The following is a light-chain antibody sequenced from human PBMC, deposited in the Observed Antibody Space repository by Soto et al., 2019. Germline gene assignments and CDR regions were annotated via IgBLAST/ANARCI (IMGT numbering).Light chain of an antibody. CDR1: SSDVGGYKY. CDR3: NSYDIGLTGFYV. CDR2: EVS. Sequence: QSALTQPPSASGSPGQSVTISCTGTSSDVGGYKYVSWYQQHPGKAPKLILYEVSKRPSGVPDRFSGSKSGNTASLTVSGLQAEDEADYYCNSYDIGLTGFYVSGKGTKVTVL. V-gene: IGLV2-8*01. J-gene: IGLJ1*01.